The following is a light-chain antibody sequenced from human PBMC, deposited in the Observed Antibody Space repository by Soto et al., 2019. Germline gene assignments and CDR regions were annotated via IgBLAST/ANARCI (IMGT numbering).Light chain of an antibody. J-gene: IGKJ1*01. Sequence: DIQMTQSPSSLSASVGDRVTITCRASQSISSFLNWYQQKPGKAPRLLIYAASSLQSGVPSRFSASGSRTDFTLTISSLQPEDFATYYCQQSYSTPQTFGQGTKVEIQ. CDR3: QQSYSTPQT. CDR2: AAS. V-gene: IGKV1-39*01. CDR1: QSISSF.